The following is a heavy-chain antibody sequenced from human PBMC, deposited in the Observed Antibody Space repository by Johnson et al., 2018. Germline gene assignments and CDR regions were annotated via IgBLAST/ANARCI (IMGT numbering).Heavy chain of an antibody. Sequence: VQLVQSGGGLVQPGGSLRLSCAASGFTFSSYWMSWVRQAPGKGLEWVANIKEDGSEKKYVDSVKGRFTISRDNAKNSLYLQMDSLRAEETAVYFCAGSMVKFSYDYYYRDVWGKGTTVTVSS. J-gene: IGHJ6*03. CDR1: GFTFSSYW. CDR2: IKEDGSEK. D-gene: IGHD2-8*01. V-gene: IGHV3-7*01. CDR3: AGSMVKFSYDYYYRDV.